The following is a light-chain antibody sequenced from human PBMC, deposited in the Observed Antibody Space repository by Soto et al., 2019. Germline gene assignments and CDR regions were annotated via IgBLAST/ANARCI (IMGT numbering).Light chain of an antibody. V-gene: IGKV3-15*01. CDR1: QSVSSN. CDR2: GAS. CDR3: QQRSNWPPIT. J-gene: IGKJ5*01. Sequence: EIVMTQSPATLSVSPGERATLSCRAGQSVSSNLAWYQQKPGQAPRLLIYGASTRATGIPARFSGSGSGTDFTLTISSLEPEDFAVYYCQQRSNWPPITFGQGTRLEIK.